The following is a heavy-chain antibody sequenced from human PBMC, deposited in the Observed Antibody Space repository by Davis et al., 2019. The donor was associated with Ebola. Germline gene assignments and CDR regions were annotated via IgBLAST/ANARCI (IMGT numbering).Heavy chain of an antibody. Sequence: PGGSLRLSCAASGFTFSDYAMNWVRQASGKGLEWISASETSDTKFNTNYADSVKGRFTMFSDNSRNTVFLQMNSLRVEDTAVYYCAKIGVRHSGDYWGQGTLVTVSS. D-gene: IGHD3-10*01. CDR2: SETSDTKFNT. J-gene: IGHJ4*02. V-gene: IGHV3-23*05. CDR1: GFTFSDYA. CDR3: AKIGVRHSGDY.